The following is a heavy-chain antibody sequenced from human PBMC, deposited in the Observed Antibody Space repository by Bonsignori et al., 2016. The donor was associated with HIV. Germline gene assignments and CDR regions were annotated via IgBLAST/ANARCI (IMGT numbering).Heavy chain of an antibody. CDR3: ARVPRIAAAQDAFDI. J-gene: IGHJ3*02. Sequence: WVRQAPGQGLEWMGWINPNSGGTTYAQKFQGRVTMTRDTSISTAYMELSRLRSDDTAVYYCARVPRIAAAQDAFDIWGQGTMVTVSS. D-gene: IGHD6-13*01. V-gene: IGHV1-2*02. CDR2: INPNSGGT.